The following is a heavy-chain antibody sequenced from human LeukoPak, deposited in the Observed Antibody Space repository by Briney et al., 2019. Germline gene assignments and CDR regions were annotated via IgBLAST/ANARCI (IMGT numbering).Heavy chain of an antibody. Sequence: GGSLTLSCAASGFTYSDYGMHWLRQAPGKGLEWVAVIWYDGSNIYYADSVKGRFTISRDNSRNTLYLQMNSLRAEDTAVYYCVRELPPVVQYYFDHWGPGTLVTVSS. CDR1: GFTYSDYG. CDR2: IWYDGSNI. CDR3: VRELPPVVQYYFDH. D-gene: IGHD2-21*01. V-gene: IGHV3-33*01. J-gene: IGHJ4*02.